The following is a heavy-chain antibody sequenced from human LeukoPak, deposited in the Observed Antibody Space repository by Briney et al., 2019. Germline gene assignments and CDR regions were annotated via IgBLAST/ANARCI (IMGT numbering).Heavy chain of an antibody. J-gene: IGHJ5*02. V-gene: IGHV3-74*01. CDR1: GFTFSSNW. Sequence: GGSLRLSCAASGFTFSSNWMHWVRHAPGKGLVWVSRINSDGSTTSYADSVRGRFTISRDNAKNTVYLQMNSLSVEDTATYYCATVRTGSRNWVDPWGQGTLVTVSS. CDR2: INSDGSTT. CDR3: ATVRTGSRNWVDP. D-gene: IGHD6-6*01.